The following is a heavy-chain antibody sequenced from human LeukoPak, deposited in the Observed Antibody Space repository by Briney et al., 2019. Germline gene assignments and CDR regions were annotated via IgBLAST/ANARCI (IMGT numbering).Heavy chain of an antibody. Sequence: PGRSLRLSCAASGFTFDDYAMHWVRQAPGKGLEWVSGISWNSGSIGYADSVKGRFTISRDNAKNSLYLQMNSLRAEDTALYYCAKDMGGTSSWGFDYWGRGTLVTVSS. J-gene: IGHJ4*02. CDR2: ISWNSGSI. CDR1: GFTFDDYA. D-gene: IGHD6-13*01. CDR3: AKDMGGTSSWGFDY. V-gene: IGHV3-9*01.